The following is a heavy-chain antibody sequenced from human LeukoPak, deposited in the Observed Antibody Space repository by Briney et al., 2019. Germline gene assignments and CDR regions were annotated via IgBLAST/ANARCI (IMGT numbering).Heavy chain of an antibody. V-gene: IGHV4-59*08. Sequence: SETLSLTCTASGGSISGYYWSWIRQPPGRGLEWVGYIYYSGSTNYNPSLKSRVTISVDTSKNQFSLKLSSVTAADTAVYYCAGRVISSNASFDYWGQGTLVTVSS. CDR1: GGSISGYY. CDR2: IYYSGST. D-gene: IGHD2-21*01. J-gene: IGHJ4*02. CDR3: AGRVISSNASFDY.